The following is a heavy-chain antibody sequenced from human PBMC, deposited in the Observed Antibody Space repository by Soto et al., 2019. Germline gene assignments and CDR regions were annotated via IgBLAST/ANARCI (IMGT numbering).Heavy chain of an antibody. CDR2: IIPIFGTA. Sequence: QVQLVQSGAEVKKPGSSVKVSCKASGGTFSSYAISWVRQAPGQGLEWMGGIIPIFGTANYAQKFQGRATSTAGESTGTAYMELSSLRSEDTAVYYCATASAGIDLDAFDIWGQGTMVTVSS. D-gene: IGHD2-15*01. V-gene: IGHV1-69*12. CDR3: ATASAGIDLDAFDI. J-gene: IGHJ3*02. CDR1: GGTFSSYA.